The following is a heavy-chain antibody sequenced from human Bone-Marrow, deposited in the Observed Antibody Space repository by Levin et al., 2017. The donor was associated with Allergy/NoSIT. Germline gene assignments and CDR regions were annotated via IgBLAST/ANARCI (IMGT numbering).Heavy chain of an antibody. D-gene: IGHD6-19*01. CDR3: VRTLGWRNPFDS. V-gene: IGHV3-74*01. CDR1: GFTLSQYW. Sequence: GESLKISCAASGFTLSQYWMHWVRQAPGKGLEWISRINNDGSSTIYADSVRGRFTISRDNAKNTLYSQMSGLRVEDTAVYYCVRTLGWRNPFDSWGQGSLVTVSS. CDR2: INNDGSST. J-gene: IGHJ4*02.